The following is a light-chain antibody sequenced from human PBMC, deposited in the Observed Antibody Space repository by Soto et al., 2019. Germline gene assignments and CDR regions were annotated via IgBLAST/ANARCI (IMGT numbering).Light chain of an antibody. CDR1: QSISSR. CDR3: QQYYSSWT. CDR2: DAS. V-gene: IGKV1-5*01. Sequence: DIQMTQSPSTLSASVGDRVTITCRASQSISSRLAWYQQKPGKAPKFLVYDASNLHSGVPARFSGSGSGSEFTLTISSLQPDDFGTYYCQQYYSSWTFGQGTKVDIK. J-gene: IGKJ1*01.